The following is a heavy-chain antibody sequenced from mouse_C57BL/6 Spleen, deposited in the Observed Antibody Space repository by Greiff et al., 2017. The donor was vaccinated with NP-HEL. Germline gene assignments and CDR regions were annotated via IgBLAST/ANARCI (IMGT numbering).Heavy chain of an antibody. J-gene: IGHJ4*01. V-gene: IGHV1-72*01. Sequence: QQSCKASGYTFTSYWMHWVKQRPGRGLEWIGRIDPNSGGTKYNEKFKSKATLTVDKPSSTAYMQLSSLTSEDSAVYYCARPYYYGSSYYYAMDYWGQGTSVTDSS. CDR3: ARPYYYGSSYYYAMDY. D-gene: IGHD1-1*01. CDR2: IDPNSGGT. CDR1: GYTFTSYW.